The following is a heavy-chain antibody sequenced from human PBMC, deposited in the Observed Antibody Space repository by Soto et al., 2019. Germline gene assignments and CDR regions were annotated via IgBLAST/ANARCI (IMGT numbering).Heavy chain of an antibody. Sequence: EVQLVESGGGLVQPGGSLRLSCAASGFTFSSYSMNWVPHPPGKGLEWVSYISSSSSTIYYADSVKGRFTISRDNAKNSLYLQMNSLRAEDTAVYYCARDGDDSSGYSHYYYYYGMDVWGQGTTVTVSS. CDR2: ISSSSSTI. V-gene: IGHV3-48*01. D-gene: IGHD3-22*01. CDR3: ARDGDDSSGYSHYYYYYGMDV. CDR1: GFTFSSYS. J-gene: IGHJ6*02.